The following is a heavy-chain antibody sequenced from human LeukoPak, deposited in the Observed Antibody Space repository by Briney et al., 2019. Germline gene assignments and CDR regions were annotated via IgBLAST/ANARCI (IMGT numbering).Heavy chain of an antibody. D-gene: IGHD4-11*01. CDR2: TSGSGGST. CDR3: AKCYSNHGNYYYGMDV. J-gene: IGHJ6*02. Sequence: GGSLTLSCAASGFIFSSYAMTWVRQAPGKGLEWFLDTSGSGGSTYYAVSVKGRFTISRDNSTNTLDLQMNSLRAEDTAVYYCAKCYSNHGNYYYGMDVWGQGTTVTVSS. CDR1: GFIFSSYA. V-gene: IGHV3-23*01.